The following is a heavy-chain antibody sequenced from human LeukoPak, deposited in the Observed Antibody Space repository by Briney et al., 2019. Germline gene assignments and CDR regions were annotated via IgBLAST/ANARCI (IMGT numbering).Heavy chain of an antibody. CDR2: IYYSGST. Sequence: SETLSITCTVSGGSISSYYWSWIRQPPGKGLEWIGYIYYSGSTNYNPSLKSRVTISVDTSKNQFSLKLSSVTAADTAVYYCARGHAPGYFDYWGQGTLVTVSS. CDR3: ARGHAPGYFDY. CDR1: GGSISSYY. J-gene: IGHJ4*02. V-gene: IGHV4-59*01.